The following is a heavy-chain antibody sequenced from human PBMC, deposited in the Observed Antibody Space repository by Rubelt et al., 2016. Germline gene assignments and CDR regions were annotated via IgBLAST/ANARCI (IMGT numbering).Heavy chain of an antibody. J-gene: IGHJ6*02. CDR2: TSGDGKNK. Sequence: ASGFVFSSYAMSWVRQAPGKGLEWVSGTSGDGKNKYYADSVRGRFTISRDNSKNTLDLQMTGLRAEDTAVYYCARAIAAAGTKTYYYGMDVWGQGTAVTVSS. CDR3: ARAIAAAGTKTYYYGMDV. D-gene: IGHD6-13*01. V-gene: IGHV3-23*01. CDR1: GFVFSSYA.